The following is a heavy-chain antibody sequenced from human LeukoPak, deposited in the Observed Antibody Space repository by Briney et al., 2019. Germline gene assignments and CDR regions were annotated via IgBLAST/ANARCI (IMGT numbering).Heavy chain of an antibody. CDR3: ARGPPYCSSTSCYVDY. CDR2: ISPSGGST. V-gene: IGHV1-46*01. CDR1: GYTFTSNY. D-gene: IGHD2-2*01. Sequence: ASVKVSCKAFGYTFTSNYMHWVRQAPGQGPEWMGVISPSGGSTTYAQKFQGRVTLTRDMSTSTDYLELSSLRSEDTAVYYCARGPPYCSSTSCYVDYWGQGTLVTVSS. J-gene: IGHJ4*02.